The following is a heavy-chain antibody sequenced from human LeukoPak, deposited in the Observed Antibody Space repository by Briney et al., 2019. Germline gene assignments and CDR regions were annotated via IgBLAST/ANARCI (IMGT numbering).Heavy chain of an antibody. CDR1: GGSISSGSYY. V-gene: IGHV4-61*02. Sequence: PSETLSLTCTVSGGSISSGSYYWNWIRQPAGKGLEWIGRVDNSGSTNYNPSLKSRVTISVDTSKNQFSLKLSSVTAADTAVYYCARNAAAGQLYYYYYYMDVWGKGTTVTVSS. D-gene: IGHD6-13*01. J-gene: IGHJ6*03. CDR3: ARNAAAGQLYYYYYYMDV. CDR2: VDNSGST.